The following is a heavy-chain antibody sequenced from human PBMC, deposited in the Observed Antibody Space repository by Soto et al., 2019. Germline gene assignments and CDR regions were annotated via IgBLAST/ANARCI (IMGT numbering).Heavy chain of an antibody. CDR2: INPNSGGT. V-gene: IGHV1-2*02. CDR1: GYTFTGYY. CDR3: ARDPNGVVLRFLEFDP. D-gene: IGHD3-3*01. Sequence: AASVKVSCKASGYTFTGYYMHWVRQAPGQGLEWMGWINPNSGGTNYAQKFQGRVTMTRDTSISTAYMELSRLRSDDTAVYYCARDPNGVVLRFLEFDPWGQGTLVTVSS. J-gene: IGHJ5*02.